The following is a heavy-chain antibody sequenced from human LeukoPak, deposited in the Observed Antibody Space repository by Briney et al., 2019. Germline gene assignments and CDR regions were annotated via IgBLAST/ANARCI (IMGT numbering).Heavy chain of an antibody. CDR2: IYHSGST. V-gene: IGHV4-30-2*01. CDR1: GGSISSGGYY. D-gene: IGHD6-13*01. J-gene: IGHJ4*02. Sequence: PSQTLSLTCTVSGGSISSGGYYWSWIRQPPGKGLEWIGYIYHSGSTYYNPSLKSRVTISVDTSKNQFSLKLSSVTAADTAVYYCARDARGIAAADPLDWGQGTLVTVSS. CDR3: ARDARGIAAADPLD.